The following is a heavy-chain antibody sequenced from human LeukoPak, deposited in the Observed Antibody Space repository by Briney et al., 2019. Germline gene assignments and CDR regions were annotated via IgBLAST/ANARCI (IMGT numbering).Heavy chain of an antibody. V-gene: IGHV4-59*08. CDR2: IYYSGST. CDR3: ARHPDIPVVRDGFDP. D-gene: IGHD2-15*01. CDR1: GGSISSYY. Sequence: SETLSLTCTVSGGSISSYYWSWIRQPPGKGLEWIGYIYYSGSTNYNPSLRSRVTISVDTSKNQFSLRLSSVTAADTAVYYCARHPDIPVVRDGFDPWGQGTLVTVSS. J-gene: IGHJ5*02.